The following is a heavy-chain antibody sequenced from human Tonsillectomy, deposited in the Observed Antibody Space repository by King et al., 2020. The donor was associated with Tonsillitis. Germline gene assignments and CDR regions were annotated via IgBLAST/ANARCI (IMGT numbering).Heavy chain of an antibody. D-gene: IGHD5-18*01. CDR2: IRYDGSNK. J-gene: IGHJ6*02. V-gene: IGHV3-30*02. Sequence: VQLVESGGGVVQPGGSLRLSCAASGFTFSSYGMHWVRQAPGKGLEWVAFIRYDGSNKYYADSVKGRFTISRDNSKNTLYLQMNSLRAEDTAVYYCAKDEGYSYGPTRYYYYGMDVWGQGTTVTVSS. CDR1: GFTFSSYG. CDR3: AKDEGYSYGPTRYYYYGMDV.